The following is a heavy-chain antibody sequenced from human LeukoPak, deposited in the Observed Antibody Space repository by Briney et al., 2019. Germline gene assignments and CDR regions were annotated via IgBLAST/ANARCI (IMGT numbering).Heavy chain of an antibody. V-gene: IGHV4-39*01. CDR3: ARSDYYDFRQIDY. CDR2: IYYSGIT. Sequence: PSATLSLTCTVSGDSISTSSYYWGWVRQPPGRGLEWLGSIYYSGITHYNPSLKSRPTIYVDTSRNQFSLHLFSVTAADTAVFYCARSDYYDFRQIDYWGQGTLVTVSS. J-gene: IGHJ4*02. D-gene: IGHD3/OR15-3a*01. CDR1: GDSISTSSYY.